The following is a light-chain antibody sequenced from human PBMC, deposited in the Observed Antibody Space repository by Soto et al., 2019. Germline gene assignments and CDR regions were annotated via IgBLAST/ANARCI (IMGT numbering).Light chain of an antibody. CDR2: GAS. Sequence: EVVMTQSLPTLSVSPGGIAAVACRTSQSVSSDLAWYQQKPGQAPRLLIYGASTRATGIPARFSGSRSGPDFTLTISSLQPEDFATYYCQQSYSSPPTFGQGTKVDIK. CDR3: QQSYSSPPT. J-gene: IGKJ1*01. V-gene: IGKV3-15*01. CDR1: QSVSSD.